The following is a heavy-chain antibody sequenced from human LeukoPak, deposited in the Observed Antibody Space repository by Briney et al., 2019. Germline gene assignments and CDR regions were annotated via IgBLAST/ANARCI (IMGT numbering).Heavy chain of an antibody. CDR3: ARHITILGVVIKGGSYYFDY. Sequence: SETLSLTCTVSGGSISSSSYYWGWIRQPPGKGLEWIGSIYYSGSTYYNPSLKSRVTISVDTSKNQFSLKLSSVTAADTAVYYCARHITILGVVIKGGSYYFDYWGQGTLVTVSS. J-gene: IGHJ4*02. CDR1: GGSISSSSYY. V-gene: IGHV4-39*01. CDR2: IYYSGST. D-gene: IGHD3-3*01.